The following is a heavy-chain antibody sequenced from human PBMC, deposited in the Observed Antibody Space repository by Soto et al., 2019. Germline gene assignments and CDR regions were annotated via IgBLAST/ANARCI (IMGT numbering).Heavy chain of an antibody. D-gene: IGHD4-17*01. J-gene: IGHJ2*01. CDR1: GFTFSSYG. Sequence: GGSLRLSCAASGFTFSSYGMHWVRQAPGKGLEWVAVIWYDGSNKYYADSVKGRFTISRDNSKNTLYLQMNSLRAEDTAVYYCARDSQPSSDYGDYVGWYFDLWGRGTLVTVSS. CDR3: ARDSQPSSDYGDYVGWYFDL. V-gene: IGHV3-33*01. CDR2: IWYDGSNK.